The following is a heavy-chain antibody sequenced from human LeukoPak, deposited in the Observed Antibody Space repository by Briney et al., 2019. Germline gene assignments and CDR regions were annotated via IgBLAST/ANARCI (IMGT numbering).Heavy chain of an antibody. V-gene: IGHV3-33*01. D-gene: IGHD6-19*01. CDR3: ARDNKGSSGWYVLRLPNYGMDV. CDR2: IWYDGSNK. Sequence: GGSLRLSCAASGFTFSSYGMHWVRQAPGKGLEWVAVIWYDGSNKYYADSVKGRFTISRDNSKNTLYLQMNSLRAEDTAVYYCARDNKGSSGWYVLRLPNYGMDVWGQGTTVTVSS. CDR1: GFTFSSYG. J-gene: IGHJ6*02.